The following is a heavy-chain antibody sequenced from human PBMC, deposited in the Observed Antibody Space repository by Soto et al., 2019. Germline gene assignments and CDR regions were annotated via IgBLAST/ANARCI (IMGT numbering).Heavy chain of an antibody. J-gene: IGHJ6*02. CDR2: IWYDGSNK. V-gene: IGHV3-33*01. CDR3: ARDPYGSGSYYTYYYYYYGMDV. D-gene: IGHD3-10*01. Sequence: LSLTCAASGFTFSSYGMHWVRQAPGKGLEWVAVIWYDGSNKYYADSVKGRFTISRDNSKNTLCLQMNSLRAEYTAVYYCARDPYGSGSYYTYYYYYYGMDVWGQGTTVTVSS. CDR1: GFTFSSYG.